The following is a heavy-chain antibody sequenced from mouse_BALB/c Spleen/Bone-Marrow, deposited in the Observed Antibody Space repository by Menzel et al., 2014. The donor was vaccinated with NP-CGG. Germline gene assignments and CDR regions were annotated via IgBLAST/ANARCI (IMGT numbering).Heavy chain of an antibody. Sequence: EVKLMESGGGLVQPGGSRKLSCAASGFTFSGFGMHWVRQAPEKGLEWVAYISSGSSTIFYADTVKGRFTISGDNPKNTLFLQMTSLRSEDTAMYYCTRGGNWEDFDYWGQGTTLTVSS. V-gene: IGHV5-17*02. J-gene: IGHJ2*01. CDR1: GFTFSGFG. CDR2: ISSGSSTI. CDR3: TRGGNWEDFDY. D-gene: IGHD4-1*01.